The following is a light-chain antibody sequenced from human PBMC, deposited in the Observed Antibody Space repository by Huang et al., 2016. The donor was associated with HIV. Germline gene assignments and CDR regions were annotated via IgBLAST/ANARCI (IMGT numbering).Light chain of an antibody. V-gene: IGKV1-39*01. CDR1: QSISAY. Sequence: DIQMTQSPSSLSASVGDRVTITCRASQSISAYLNWYQQKPGKAPKLLIYDASTLQSGVPSRFSGSGSGTDFTLTINSLQPEDFATYYCQKSYTTPLTFGGGTKVEI. J-gene: IGKJ4*01. CDR2: DAS. CDR3: QKSYTTPLT.